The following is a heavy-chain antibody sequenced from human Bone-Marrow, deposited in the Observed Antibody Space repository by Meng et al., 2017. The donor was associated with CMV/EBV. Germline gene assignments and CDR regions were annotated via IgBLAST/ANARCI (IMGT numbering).Heavy chain of an antibody. V-gene: IGHV3-66*02. CDR3: ARDKGGTTWGAGYYYGMDV. CDR1: GFHYNGYW. Sequence: GGSLRPSFAASGFHYNGYWMSWVRQAPGKGLEWVSVIYSGGSTYYADSVKGRFTISRDNSKNALYLQMNSLRAEDTAVYYCARDKGGTTWGAGYYYGMDVWGQGSTVNVAS. J-gene: IGHJ6*01. D-gene: IGHD1-7*01. CDR2: IYSGGST.